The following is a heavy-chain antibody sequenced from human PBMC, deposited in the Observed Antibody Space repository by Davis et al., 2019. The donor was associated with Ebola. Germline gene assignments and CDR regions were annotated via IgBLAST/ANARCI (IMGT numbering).Heavy chain of an antibody. CDR3: IRSFRLPLDH. CDR1: GFTFSTSA. Sequence: PGGSLRLSCVASGFTFSTSAIHWVRQASGKGLEWVGRIRSKANDYATNYAASVVGRFTISRDESKNTAYLQMNSLKTEDTAVYYCIRSFRLPLDHWGQGIQVTVSS. CDR2: IRSKANDYAT. J-gene: IGHJ4*02. V-gene: IGHV3-73*01.